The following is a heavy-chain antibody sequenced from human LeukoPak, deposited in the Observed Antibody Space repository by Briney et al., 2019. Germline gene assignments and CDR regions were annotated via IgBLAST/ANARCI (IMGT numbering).Heavy chain of an antibody. CDR3: ARGGKQWRGGNYFDS. J-gene: IGHJ4*02. D-gene: IGHD6-19*01. CDR2: IYHSGST. Sequence: SETLSLTCTVSGYSISSGYYWAWIRQPPGKGLEWIGSIYHSGSTYYNPSLKSRVTISIDTSKNQFSLKLSSVTAADTAVYYCARGGKQWRGGNYFDSWGQGTLVAVSS. V-gene: IGHV4-38-2*02. CDR1: GYSISSGYY.